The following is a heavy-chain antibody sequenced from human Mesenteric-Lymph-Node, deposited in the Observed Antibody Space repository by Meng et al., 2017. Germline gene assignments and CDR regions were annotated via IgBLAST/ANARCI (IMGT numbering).Heavy chain of an antibody. J-gene: IGHJ4*02. Sequence: QGQWQESGPGLVKPSQTLSLTCTVSGGSISSGGYYWSWIRQHPGKGLEWIGYIYYSGSTYYNPSLKSLVTISVDTSKNQFSLKLSSVTAADSAVYYCARGRWGLAAAGTRAGEYFDYWGQGTLVTVSS. D-gene: IGHD6-13*01. CDR3: ARGRWGLAAAGTRAGEYFDY. V-gene: IGHV4-31*01. CDR1: GGSISSGGYY. CDR2: IYYSGST.